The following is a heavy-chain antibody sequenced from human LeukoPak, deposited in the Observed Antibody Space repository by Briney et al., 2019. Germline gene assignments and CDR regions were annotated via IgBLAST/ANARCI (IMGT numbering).Heavy chain of an antibody. V-gene: IGHV3-21*01. D-gene: IGHD3-22*01. Sequence: GGSLRLSCAASGFTFSSYSMKWVRQAPGKGLEWVSSISSSSSYIYYADSVKGRFTISRDNAKNSLYLQMNSLRAEDTAVYYCARACSSTMIDSWGQGTLVTVSS. CDR3: ARACSSTMIDS. CDR1: GFTFSSYS. CDR2: ISSSSSYI. J-gene: IGHJ4*02.